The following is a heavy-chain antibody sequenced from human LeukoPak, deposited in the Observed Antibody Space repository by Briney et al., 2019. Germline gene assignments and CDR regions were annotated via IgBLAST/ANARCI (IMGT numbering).Heavy chain of an antibody. D-gene: IGHD6-13*01. J-gene: IGHJ4*02. CDR3: ARGTRIAAAGTPLDY. Sequence: SETLSLTCTVSGASISSTTYYWGWIRQPPRKGLGWIASIYYSGSTYYNPSLKSRVTISVDTSKNQFSLKLSSVTAADTAVYYCARGTRIAAAGTPLDYWGQGTLVTVSS. V-gene: IGHV4-39*01. CDR2: IYYSGST. CDR1: GASISSTTYY.